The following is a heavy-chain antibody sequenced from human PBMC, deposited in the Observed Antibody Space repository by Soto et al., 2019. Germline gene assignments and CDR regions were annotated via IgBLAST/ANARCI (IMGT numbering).Heavy chain of an antibody. Sequence: PGGSLRLSCAASGLTFSSYSMNWVRQAPGKGLEWVSSISSSSSYIYYADSVKGRFTISRDNAKNSLYLQMNSLRAEDTAVYYCARDLGYCSGGRCYVPWFDPWGQGTLVTVSS. D-gene: IGHD2-15*01. CDR2: ISSSSSYI. J-gene: IGHJ5*02. CDR3: ARDLGYCSGGRCYVPWFDP. V-gene: IGHV3-21*01. CDR1: GLTFSSYS.